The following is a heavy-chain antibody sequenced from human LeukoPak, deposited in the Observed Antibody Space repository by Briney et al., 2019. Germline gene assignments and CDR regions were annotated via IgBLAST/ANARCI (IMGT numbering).Heavy chain of an antibody. CDR2: ISAYNGNT. D-gene: IGHD5-18*01. Sequence: ASVKVSCKASAYTFTSYGIIWVRQAPGQGFEWMGWISAYNGNTNYAQKLQGRVTMTTDTSTSTAYMELRSLRSDDTAVYYCARGLKNTAMVTSFDYWGQGTLVTVSS. CDR3: ARGLKNTAMVTSFDY. J-gene: IGHJ4*02. V-gene: IGHV1-18*01. CDR1: AYTFTSYG.